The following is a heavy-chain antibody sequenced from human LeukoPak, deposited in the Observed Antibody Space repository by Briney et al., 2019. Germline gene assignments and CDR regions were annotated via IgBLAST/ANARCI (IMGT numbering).Heavy chain of an antibody. CDR2: IYYSGST. Sequence: SETLSLTCTVSGGFISSGGYYWSWIRQHPGKGLEWIGYIYYSGSTYYNPSLKSRVTISVDTSKNQFSLKLSSVTAADTAVYYCARDLASPGYPHDAFDIWGQGTMVTVSS. V-gene: IGHV4-31*03. CDR3: ARDLASPGYPHDAFDI. CDR1: GGFISSGGYY. D-gene: IGHD2-15*01. J-gene: IGHJ3*02.